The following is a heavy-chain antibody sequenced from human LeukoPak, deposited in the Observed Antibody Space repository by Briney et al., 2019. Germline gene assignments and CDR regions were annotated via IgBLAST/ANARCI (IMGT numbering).Heavy chain of an antibody. Sequence: PGGSLRLSCAASGFTFSSYAMSWVRQAPGKGLEWVSAISGSGGSTYYADSVKGRFTISRDNSKNTLYLQMNSLRAEDTAVYYCAKVTYYYGSGGEYYFDYWGQGTLVTVSS. J-gene: IGHJ4*02. CDR2: ISGSGGST. V-gene: IGHV3-23*01. D-gene: IGHD3-10*01. CDR1: GFTFSSYA. CDR3: AKVTYYYGSGGEYYFDY.